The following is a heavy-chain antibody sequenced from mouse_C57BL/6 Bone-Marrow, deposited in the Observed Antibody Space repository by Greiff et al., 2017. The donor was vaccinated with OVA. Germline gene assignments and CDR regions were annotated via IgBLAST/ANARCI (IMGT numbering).Heavy chain of an antibody. CDR3: ARALHSDY. CDR1: GYSITSGYY. CDR2: ISYDGSN. Sequence: EVQVVESGPGLVKPSQSLSLTCSVTGYSITSGYYWNWIRQFPGNKLEWMGYISYDGSNNYNPSLKNRISITRDTSKNQFFLKLNSVTTEDTATYYCARALHSDYWGQGTTLTVSS. V-gene: IGHV3-6*01. J-gene: IGHJ2*01.